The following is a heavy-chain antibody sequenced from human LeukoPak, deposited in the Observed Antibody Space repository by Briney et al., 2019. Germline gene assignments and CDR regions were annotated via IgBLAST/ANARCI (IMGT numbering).Heavy chain of an antibody. V-gene: IGHV1-69*05. CDR1: GGTFSSYA. CDR2: IIPIFGTA. CDR3: AREPRVLRFPRNNDAFDI. J-gene: IGHJ3*02. Sequence: ASVKVSCKASGGTFSSYAISWVRQAPGQGLEWMGGIIPIFGTANYAQKFQGRVTITTDESTSTAYMELSSLRSEDTAVYYCAREPRVLRFPRNNDAFDIWGQGTMVTVSS. D-gene: IGHD3-3*01.